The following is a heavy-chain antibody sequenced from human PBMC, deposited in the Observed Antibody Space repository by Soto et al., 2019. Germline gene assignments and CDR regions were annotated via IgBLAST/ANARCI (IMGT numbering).Heavy chain of an antibody. D-gene: IGHD6-19*01. V-gene: IGHV4-31*03. J-gene: IGHJ3*02. CDR1: GGSISSGGYY. CDR3: ARDQIRSIAVAEGAFDI. CDR2: IYYSGST. Sequence: SETLSLTCTVSGGSISSGGYYLSWIRQQPWKGLELIGYIYYSGSTYYNPSLKSRVTISVDTSKNQFSLKLSSVTAADTAVYYCARDQIRSIAVAEGAFDIWGQGTMVTVSS.